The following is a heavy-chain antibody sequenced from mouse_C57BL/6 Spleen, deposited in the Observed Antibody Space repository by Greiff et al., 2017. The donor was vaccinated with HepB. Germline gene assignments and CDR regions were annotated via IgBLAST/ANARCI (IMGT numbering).Heavy chain of an antibody. CDR2: IYWDDDK. V-gene: IGHV8-12*01. CDR3: ARSDAYYFSWFAY. J-gene: IGHJ3*01. Sequence: QVTLKESGPGILQSSQTLSLTCSFSGFSLSTSGMGVSWIRQPSGKGLEWLAHIYWDDDKRYHPSLKSRLTISKDTSRNQVFLKITSVDTADTATYYSARSDAYYFSWFAYWGKGPLVTVSA. CDR1: GFSLSTSGMG. D-gene: IGHD2-3*01.